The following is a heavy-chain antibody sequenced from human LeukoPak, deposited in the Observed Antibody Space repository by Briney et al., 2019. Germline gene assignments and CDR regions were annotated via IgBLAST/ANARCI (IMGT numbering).Heavy chain of an antibody. CDR1: GFTFSSYE. D-gene: IGHD3-10*01. CDR2: ISSSGSTI. Sequence: GGSLRLSCAASGFTFSSYEMNWVRQAPGKGLEWVSYISSSGSTIYYADSVKGRFTISRDNAKNSLYLQLNSLRAEDTAVYYCARDTYGSGSYYNAPLDYWGQGTLVTVSS. CDR3: ARDTYGSGSYYNAPLDY. V-gene: IGHV3-48*03. J-gene: IGHJ4*02.